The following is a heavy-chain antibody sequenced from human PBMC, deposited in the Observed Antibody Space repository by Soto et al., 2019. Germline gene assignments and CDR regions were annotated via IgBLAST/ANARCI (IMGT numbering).Heavy chain of an antibody. Sequence: PSETLSLTCAVYGGSFSGYYWSWIRQPPGKGLEWIGEINHSGSTNYNPSLKSRVTISVDTSKNQFSLKLSSVTAADTAVYYCARALRIVVVPAATYYYYYGMDVWGQGTTVTVSS. CDR3: ARALRIVVVPAATYYYYYGMDV. CDR2: INHSGST. V-gene: IGHV4-34*01. D-gene: IGHD2-2*01. CDR1: GGSFSGYY. J-gene: IGHJ6*02.